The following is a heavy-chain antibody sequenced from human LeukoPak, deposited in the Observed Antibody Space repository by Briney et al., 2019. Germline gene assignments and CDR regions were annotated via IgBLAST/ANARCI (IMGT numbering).Heavy chain of an antibody. CDR2: IKDDGSET. CDR1: GVTFGAYW. J-gene: IGHJ4*02. D-gene: IGHD3-10*01. CDR3: ARDRGWQTFDY. Sequence: GGSLRLSCVDSGVTFGAYWMSWVRQAPGKGLERVANIKDDGSETYYMYSVRGRFTISRDNAKNSLYLQLNSLRAEDTAVYYCARDRGWQTFDYWGQGTLVTVSS. V-gene: IGHV3-7*01.